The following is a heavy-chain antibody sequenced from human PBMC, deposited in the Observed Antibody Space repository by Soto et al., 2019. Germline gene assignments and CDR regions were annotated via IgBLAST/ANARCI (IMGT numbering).Heavy chain of an antibody. CDR1: GFTFSTDA. V-gene: IGHV3-23*01. CDR3: AQDPLYCGDPP. Sequence: EVQLLESGGGLVQPGGSLRLSCAASGFTFSTDAMSWVRQAQGKGLEWVSTISGSGGNTYYADSVKGRFTISRDNSKNTLYLQMNIRRADDTAVYYGAQDPLYCGDPPWGQGTLVTVSS. CDR2: ISGSGGNT. J-gene: IGHJ1*01. D-gene: IGHD2-2*02.